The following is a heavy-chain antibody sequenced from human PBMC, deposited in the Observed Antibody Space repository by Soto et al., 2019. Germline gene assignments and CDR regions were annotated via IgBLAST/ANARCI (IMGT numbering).Heavy chain of an antibody. D-gene: IGHD3-22*01. J-gene: IGHJ2*01. V-gene: IGHV1-18*01. CDR1: GYTFTSYG. CDR3: ARVPYYDDSSGDWYFDL. CDR2: TSAYNGNT. Sequence: QVQLVQSGAEVKKPGASVKVSCKASGYTFTSYGISWVRQAPGQGLEWMGWTSAYNGNTNYAQKLQGRVTMTTDTTTSTAYIYLRSLRSDDTAVDYCARVPYYDDSSGDWYFDLWGRGTLVTVSS.